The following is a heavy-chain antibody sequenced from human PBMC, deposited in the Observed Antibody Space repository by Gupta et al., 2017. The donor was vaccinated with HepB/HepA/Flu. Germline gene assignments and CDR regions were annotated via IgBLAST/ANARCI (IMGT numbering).Heavy chain of an antibody. D-gene: IGHD3-16*01. V-gene: IGHV1-18*01. CDR1: GYTFRNYG. CDR2: ISAYNGRT. CDR3: GRWGPLYYYMDV. Sequence: QVQLVQSGAEVKNPGASVKLSCKAYGYTFRNYGFTWVRQAPGQGLEWIGGISAYNGRTDYAQKLQGRVSMTTDPSTTTAYMELRSLRSDDTAVYYCGRWGPLYYYMDVWGKGTTVTVSS. J-gene: IGHJ6*03.